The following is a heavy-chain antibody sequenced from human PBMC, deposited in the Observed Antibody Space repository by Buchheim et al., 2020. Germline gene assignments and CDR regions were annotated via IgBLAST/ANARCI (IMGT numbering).Heavy chain of an antibody. J-gene: IGHJ5*01. CDR2: IYHTGST. CDR3: ARDPSSSATFDS. Sequence: QVQLQESGPGLVKPSGTLSLTCAVSGGSITSSHWWTWVRQPPGKGLEWIGEIYHTGSTNYRPSFASRVTILVDRSKNQFSLTLRSVTAADTGFYYCARDPSSSATFDSWGQGTL. V-gene: IGHV4-4*02. CDR1: GGSITSSHW. D-gene: IGHD2-2*01.